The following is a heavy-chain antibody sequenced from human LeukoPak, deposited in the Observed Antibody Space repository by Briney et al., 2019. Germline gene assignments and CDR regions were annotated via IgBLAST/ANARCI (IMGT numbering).Heavy chain of an antibody. CDR3: ATFQAYANSGHLRPYFDY. J-gene: IGHJ4*02. D-gene: IGHD3-22*01. CDR1: GYSLTELA. V-gene: IGHV1-24*01. CDR2: SDPEDVKT. Sequence: ATVKVSCKISGYSLTELAIHWVRQAPGKGLEWMGGSDPEDVKTSFAEKFQGRVTFTEDTSTDTAFMELSRLRSDDTAVYYCATFQAYANSGHLRPYFDYWGQGTLVTVSS.